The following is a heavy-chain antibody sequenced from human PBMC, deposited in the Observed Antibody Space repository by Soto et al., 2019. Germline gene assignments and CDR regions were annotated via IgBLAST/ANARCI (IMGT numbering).Heavy chain of an antibody. CDR2: INAGKGNT. D-gene: IGHD3-16*02. CDR3: ARSEVIPEGRDY. V-gene: IGHV1-3*01. Sequence: GASVKVSCKASGYIFTTYALHWVRQAPGQRLEWMGWINAGKGNTKYSQKFQDRVTITRDTSASVAYMELSSLASEDTAVYYCARSEVIPEGRDYWGQGTLVTVSS. J-gene: IGHJ4*02. CDR1: GYIFTTYA.